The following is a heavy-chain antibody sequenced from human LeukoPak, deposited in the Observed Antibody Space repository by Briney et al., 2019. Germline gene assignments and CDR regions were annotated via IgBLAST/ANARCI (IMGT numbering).Heavy chain of an antibody. CDR3: ARFGNYYDSSGYYSLDAFDI. Sequence: SETLSLTCTLSGGSISSYYWSWIRQPPGKGLEWIGYIYYSGSTNYNPSLKSRVTISVDTSKNQFSLKLSSVTAADTAVYYCARFGNYYDSSGYYSLDAFDIWGQGTMVTVSS. CDR1: GGSISSYY. J-gene: IGHJ3*02. CDR2: IYYSGST. D-gene: IGHD3-22*01. V-gene: IGHV4-59*01.